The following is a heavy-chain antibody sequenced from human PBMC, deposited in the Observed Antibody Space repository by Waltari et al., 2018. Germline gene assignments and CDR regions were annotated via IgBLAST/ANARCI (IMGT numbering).Heavy chain of an antibody. CDR1: GFTFSTYA. CDR2: ISNSGGNT. CDR3: VKGGSFDY. J-gene: IGHJ4*02. Sequence: EVQLLDSGGGLVQPGGSLRLSCAASGFTFSTYAMHWVRQAPGKGLEWVSGISNSGGNTYYADSVKGRFTISRDNSKNTLYLQMSSLRVDDTAIYYCVKGGSFDYWGQGALVIVSS. V-gene: IGHV3-23*01.